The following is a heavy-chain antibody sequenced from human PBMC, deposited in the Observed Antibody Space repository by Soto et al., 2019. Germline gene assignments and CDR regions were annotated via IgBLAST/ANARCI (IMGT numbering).Heavy chain of an antibody. CDR2: IYYSGST. V-gene: IGHV4-59*01. CDR1: AISLGNYY. D-gene: IGHD2-21*01. CDR3: ATYSHLGANSADFDN. J-gene: IGHJ4*02. Sequence: APDTRSLTCPFSAISLGNYYFNLLRQPAGKGLEWIGYIYYSGSTNYNPSLKSRVTISLDTSKDQFSLKLSSVTAADTAVYFCATYSHLGANSADFDNWGQGTLVNVSA.